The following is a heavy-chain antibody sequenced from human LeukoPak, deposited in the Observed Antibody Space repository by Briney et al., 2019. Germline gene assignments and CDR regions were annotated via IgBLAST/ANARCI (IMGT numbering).Heavy chain of an antibody. CDR1: GFTFSDYY. J-gene: IGHJ5*02. CDR3: TRGNYHYGDYVRPKLWGNWFDP. V-gene: IGHV3-49*03. CDR2: IRSKAYGGTT. D-gene: IGHD4-17*01. Sequence: PGGSLRLSCAASGFTFSDYYMSWFRQAPGKGLEWVGFIRSKAYGGTTEYAASVKGRFTISRDDSKSIAYLQMNSLKTEDTAVYYCTRGNYHYGDYVRPKLWGNWFDPWGQGPLVTVSS.